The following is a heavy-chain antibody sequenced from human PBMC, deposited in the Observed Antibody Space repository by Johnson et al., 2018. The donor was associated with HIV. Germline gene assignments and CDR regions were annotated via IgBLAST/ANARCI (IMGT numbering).Heavy chain of an antibody. D-gene: IGHD3-22*01. J-gene: IGHJ3*02. CDR3: ASSITMIVVVTGGAFDI. Sequence: QMQLVESGGGLVQPGGSLRLSCAASGFTFSSYCMHWVRQAPGKGLEWVAVISYDGSNKYYADSVKGRFTISRDNSKNTLYLQMNSLRAEDTAVYYCASSITMIVVVTGGAFDIWGQGTMVTVSS. V-gene: IGHV3-30*03. CDR2: ISYDGSNK. CDR1: GFTFSSYC.